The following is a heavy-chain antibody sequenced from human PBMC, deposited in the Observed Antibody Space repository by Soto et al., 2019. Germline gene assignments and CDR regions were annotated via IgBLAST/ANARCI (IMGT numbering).Heavy chain of an antibody. D-gene: IGHD6-19*01. Sequence: GGSLRLSCAASGFTFSSYAMRWVRQAPGKGLEWVAAICGSGGSTYYADSVKGRFTISRDNSKNTLYVQMNSLRAEDTAVYYCTKNALQGAVAGPNWFDPWGQGTLVTVSS. J-gene: IGHJ5*02. CDR1: GFTFSSYA. CDR2: ICGSGGST. CDR3: TKNALQGAVAGPNWFDP. V-gene: IGHV3-23*01.